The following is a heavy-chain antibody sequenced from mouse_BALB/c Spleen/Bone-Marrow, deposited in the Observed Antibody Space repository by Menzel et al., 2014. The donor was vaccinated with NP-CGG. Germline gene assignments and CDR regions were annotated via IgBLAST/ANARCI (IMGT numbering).Heavy chain of an antibody. V-gene: IGHV2-2*02. Sequence: QVQLQQSGPGLVQPSQSLSITCTVSGFSLTSXGXHWVXQSPXXGXEWLGVIWSGGSTDYNAAFISRLSISKDNSKSXVFFKMNSLQANDTAIYYCARTGFDYWGQGTTLTVSS. CDR3: ARTGFDY. CDR1: GFSLTSXG. CDR2: IWSGGST. D-gene: IGHD4-1*01. J-gene: IGHJ2*01.